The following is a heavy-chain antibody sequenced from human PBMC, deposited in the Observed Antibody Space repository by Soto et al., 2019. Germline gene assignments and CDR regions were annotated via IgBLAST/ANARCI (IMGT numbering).Heavy chain of an antibody. CDR1: GGSFSGYY. V-gene: IGHV4-34*01. D-gene: IGHD5-18*01. CDR3: ARGGGYRYAAIDY. J-gene: IGHJ4*02. Sequence: SETLSLTCAVYGGSFSGYYWSWIRQPPGKGLEWIGEINHSGSTNYNLSLKSRVTISVDAYKNQFSLKLSSVTAAETAVYYCARGGGYRYAAIDYWGQGTLVTVSS. CDR2: INHSGST.